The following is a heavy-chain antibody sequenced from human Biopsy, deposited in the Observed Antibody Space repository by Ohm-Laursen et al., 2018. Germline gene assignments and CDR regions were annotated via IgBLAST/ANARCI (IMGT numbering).Heavy chain of an antibody. V-gene: IGHV4-59*11. D-gene: IGHD4-23*01. J-gene: IGHJ1*01. CDR2: ISCTGYT. CDR1: GGSFTGHY. CDR3: ARGSNEYGGLYFPH. Sequence: SDTLSLTCTVSGGSFTGHYWSWIRQPPGKGLEWIGHISCTGYTSYNASLKSRVTISVDTSRKHFSLRLTSLAAADTAVYYCARGSNEYGGLYFPHWGQGTLVTVSS.